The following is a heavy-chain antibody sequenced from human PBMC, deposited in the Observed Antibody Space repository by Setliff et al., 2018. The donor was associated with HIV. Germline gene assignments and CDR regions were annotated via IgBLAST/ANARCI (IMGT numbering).Heavy chain of an antibody. V-gene: IGHV1-69*06. CDR1: GGTFSSYA. CDR2: IIPIFGTA. J-gene: IGHJ3*02. Sequence: GASVKVSCKASGGTFSSYAISWVRQAPGQGLEWMGRIIPIFGTANYAQKFQGRVTITADKSTSTAYMELSSLRSEDTAVYYCARDTGVRGVDAFDIWGQGTMVTVSS. CDR3: ARDTGVRGVDAFDI. D-gene: IGHD3-10*01.